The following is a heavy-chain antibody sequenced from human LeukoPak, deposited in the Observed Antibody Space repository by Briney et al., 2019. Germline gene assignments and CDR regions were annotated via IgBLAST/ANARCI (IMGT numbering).Heavy chain of an antibody. D-gene: IGHD2-21*02. V-gene: IGHV3-74*01. CDR2: IHHDGTPI. CDR3: ARDFGRHGDSLGLDA. CDR1: GFSFRYDW. J-gene: IGHJ6*02. Sequence: GGSLRLSCAASGFSFRYDWLHWVRQVPGKGLEWVSYIHHDGTPIAYADSVKGRFSISRDDAKNTMYLQLNSLRVEDTAVYFCARDFGRHGDSLGLDAWGQGTTVTVSS.